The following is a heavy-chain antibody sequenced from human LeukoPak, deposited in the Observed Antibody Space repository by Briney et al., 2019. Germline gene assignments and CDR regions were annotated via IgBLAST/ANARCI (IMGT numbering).Heavy chain of an antibody. V-gene: IGHV5-10-1*01. Sequence: GESLKISCKGSGYKFNAYWIAWVRQMPGKGLEWMGRIDPSDSYTNHSPSFRGHVTVSDDKSISTAYLQWSSLKASDTAMYYCARQKGYRYDSSGYYYYDAFEIWGQGTMVTASS. CDR1: GYKFNAYW. J-gene: IGHJ3*02. CDR3: ARQKGYRYDSSGYYYYDAFEI. CDR2: IDPSDSYT. D-gene: IGHD3-22*01.